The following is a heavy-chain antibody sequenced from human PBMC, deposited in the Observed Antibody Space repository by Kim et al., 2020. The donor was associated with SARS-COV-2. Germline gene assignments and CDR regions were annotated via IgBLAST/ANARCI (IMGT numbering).Heavy chain of an antibody. J-gene: IGHJ5*02. CDR3: ARTVCSDGTPRAGFDP. D-gene: IGHD6-19*01. Sequence: SETLSLTCAVSGGSISSSNWWSWVRQPAGKGLEWIGEVNYSGNTEYNPSHKGGATSSVTKNKNHFPLNLSVVTAAATAQYYCARTVCSDGTPRAGFDPWG. CDR2: VNYSGNT. V-gene: IGHV4-4*02. CDR1: GGSISSSNW.